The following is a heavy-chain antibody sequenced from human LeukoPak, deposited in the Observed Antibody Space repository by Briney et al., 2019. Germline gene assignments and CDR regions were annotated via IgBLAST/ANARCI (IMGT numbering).Heavy chain of an antibody. V-gene: IGHV4-59*08. CDR1: VGSICSYY. CDR3: ARNWGSWAFDV. CDR2: ISNTGST. Sequence: PSETLSLTCNVSVGSICSYYYSWIRQPPGKGLEWIGYISNTGSTNSSPSLKSRVTMSVDTSKSQFSLRLSSVTAADTAVYYCARNWGSWAFDVWGQGAMVTVSS. D-gene: IGHD3-16*01. J-gene: IGHJ3*01.